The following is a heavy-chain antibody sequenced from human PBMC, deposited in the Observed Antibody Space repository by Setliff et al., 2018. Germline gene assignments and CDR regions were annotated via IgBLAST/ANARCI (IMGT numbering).Heavy chain of an antibody. J-gene: IGHJ6*02. V-gene: IGHV4-61*02. D-gene: IGHD5-18*01. CDR2: IYTSGST. CDR3: ARGRGYSYGSTFHYYYGMDV. Sequence: PSETLSLTCTVSGGSISSGSYYWSWIRQPAGKGLEWIGRIYTSGSTNYNPSLKSRVTISVDTSKNQFSLKLSSVTAADTAVYYCARGRGYSYGSTFHYYYGMDVRGQGTTVTVSS. CDR1: GGSISSGSYY.